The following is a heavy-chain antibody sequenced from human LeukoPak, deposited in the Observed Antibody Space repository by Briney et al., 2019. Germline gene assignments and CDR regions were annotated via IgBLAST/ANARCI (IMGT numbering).Heavy chain of an antibody. J-gene: IGHJ4*02. CDR3: ARGRYGDSGNNFDY. CDR1: GFTFSSYW. V-gene: IGHV3-74*01. Sequence: GGSLRLSCAASGFTFSSYWMHWVRQAPGKGLVWVSRINSDGSSTSYADSVKGRFTISRDNAKSTLYLQMNSLRAEDTAVYYCARGRYGDSGNNFDYWGQGTLVTVSS. CDR2: INSDGSST. D-gene: IGHD4-17*01.